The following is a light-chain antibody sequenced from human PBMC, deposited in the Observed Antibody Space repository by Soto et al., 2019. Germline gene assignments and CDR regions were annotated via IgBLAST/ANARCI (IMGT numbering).Light chain of an antibody. CDR1: QSVSSY. Sequence: EIVLTQSPATVSLSPGERATLSCRASQSVSSYLAGYQQKPGQAPRLLIYDASNRATGIPARFSGSGSGTDFTLTISSLEPEDFAVYYCQQRSNWPLITFGQGTRLE. V-gene: IGKV3-11*01. CDR3: QQRSNWPLIT. J-gene: IGKJ5*01. CDR2: DAS.